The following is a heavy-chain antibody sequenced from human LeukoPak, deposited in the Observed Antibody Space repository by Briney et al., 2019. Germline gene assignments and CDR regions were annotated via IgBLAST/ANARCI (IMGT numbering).Heavy chain of an antibody. V-gene: IGHV3-21*01. CDR2: ISSSSSYI. CDR1: GFTFSSYA. CDR3: ARPRDTSYFDY. J-gene: IGHJ4*02. Sequence: GGSLRLPCAASGFTFSSYAMNWVRQAPGKGLEWVSSISSSSSYIYYADSVKGRFTISRDNAKNSLYLQMNSLRAEDTAVYYCARPRDTSYFDYWGQGTLVTVSS. D-gene: IGHD3-16*01.